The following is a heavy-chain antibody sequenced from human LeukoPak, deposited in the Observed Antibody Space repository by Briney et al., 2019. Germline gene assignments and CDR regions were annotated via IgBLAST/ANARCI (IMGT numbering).Heavy chain of an antibody. V-gene: IGHV4-39*01. Sequence: PSETLSLTCTVSGGSISSSSYYWGWIRQPPGNGLEWIGAIYYSGPTYYNPSLKSRVTISVDTSKNQFSLKLSSVTAADTAVYYCARHRRDHDFWSGSNPTHYYYYMDVWGKGTTVTVSS. CDR3: ARHRRDHDFWSGSNPTHYYYYMDV. D-gene: IGHD3-3*01. CDR1: GGSISSSSYY. CDR2: IYYSGPT. J-gene: IGHJ6*03.